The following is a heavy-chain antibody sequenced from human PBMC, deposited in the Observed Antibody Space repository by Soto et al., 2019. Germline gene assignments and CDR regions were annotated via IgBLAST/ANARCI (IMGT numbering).Heavy chain of an antibody. J-gene: IGHJ4*01. CDR2: IWYDASNK. V-gene: IGHV3-33*01. Sequence: VQLVESGGGVVQPGRSLRLSCAASGFTFRTYGMYWVRQAPGKGLEWVAVIWYDASNKYYADSVKGRFTISRDNSENTLYLQMNSLRAEDRAVYYCARGRVDGGELDLWGHGTLVTVSS. CDR1: GFTFRTYG. CDR3: ARGRVDGGELDL. D-gene: IGHD1-26*01.